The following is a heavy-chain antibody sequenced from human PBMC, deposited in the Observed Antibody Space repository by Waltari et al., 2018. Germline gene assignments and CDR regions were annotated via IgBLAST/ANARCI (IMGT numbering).Heavy chain of an antibody. J-gene: IGHJ6*03. D-gene: IGHD4-17*01. CDR3: ARGSLPTDYGDYEGYYYYMDV. CDR2: INPNSGGT. V-gene: IGHV1-2*06. Sequence: QVQLVQSGAEVKKPGASVKVSCKASGYTFTGYYMHWVRQAPGQGLEWMGRINPNSGGTNYAQKFQGRVTMTRDTSSSTAYMELSRLRSDDTAVYYCARGSLPTDYGDYEGYYYYMDVWGKGTTVTVSS. CDR1: GYTFTGYY.